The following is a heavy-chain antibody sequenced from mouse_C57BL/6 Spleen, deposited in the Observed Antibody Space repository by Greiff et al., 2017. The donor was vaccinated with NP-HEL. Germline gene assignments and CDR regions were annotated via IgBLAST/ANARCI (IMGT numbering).Heavy chain of an antibody. D-gene: IGHD2-1*01. Sequence: EVKLVESGEGLVKPGGSLKLSCAASGFTFSSYAMSWVRQTPEKRLEWVAYISSGGDYIYYADTVKGRFTISRDNARNTLYLQMSSLKSEDTAMYYCTRVGNYAWFAYWGQGTLVTVSA. CDR2: ISSGGDYI. J-gene: IGHJ3*01. CDR1: GFTFSSYA. V-gene: IGHV5-9-1*02. CDR3: TRVGNYAWFAY.